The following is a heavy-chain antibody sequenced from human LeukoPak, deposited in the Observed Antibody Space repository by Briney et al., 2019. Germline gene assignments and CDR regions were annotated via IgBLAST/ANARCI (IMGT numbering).Heavy chain of an antibody. V-gene: IGHV4-39*01. Sequence: PSETLSLTCTVSGGSISSSSYYWGWIRQPPGKGLEWIGSIYYSGSTYYNPSLKSRVTISVDTSKNQFSLKLSSVTAADTAVYYCARRYFDWLFQEASSWFDPWGQGTLVTVSS. CDR3: ARRYFDWLFQEASSWFDP. D-gene: IGHD3-9*01. CDR2: IYYSGST. CDR1: GGSISSSSYY. J-gene: IGHJ5*02.